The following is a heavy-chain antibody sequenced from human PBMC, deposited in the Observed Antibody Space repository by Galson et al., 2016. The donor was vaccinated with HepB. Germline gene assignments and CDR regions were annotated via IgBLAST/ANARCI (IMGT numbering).Heavy chain of an antibody. J-gene: IGHJ3*02. CDR1: GFIFSTYG. Sequence: SLRLSCVASGFIFSTYGMHWVRQAPGKGLEWVAVISYDGNKKYYADSVIGRATISRDNSKNTVFLRVNSLRGEDTAVYYCAKPYGYSYGSYAFDIWGQGTMVTVSS. CDR2: ISYDGNKK. D-gene: IGHD5-18*01. V-gene: IGHV3-30*18. CDR3: AKPYGYSYGSYAFDI.